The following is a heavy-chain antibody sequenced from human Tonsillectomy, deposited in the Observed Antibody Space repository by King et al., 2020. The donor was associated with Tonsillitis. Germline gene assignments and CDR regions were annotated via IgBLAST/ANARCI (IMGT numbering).Heavy chain of an antibody. Sequence: QLQESGPGLVKPSETLSLTCSVSGGSISSSGYYWGWIRQPPGKGLEWIGSIYYSGSTYYNPSLKSRVTISVDTSKNQFSLKLSSVTAADTAVYYCARLVIFGVIRDWGQGTLVTVPS. CDR1: GGSISSSGYY. J-gene: IGHJ4*02. V-gene: IGHV4-39*01. D-gene: IGHD3-3*01. CDR3: ARLVIFGVIRD. CDR2: IYYSGST.